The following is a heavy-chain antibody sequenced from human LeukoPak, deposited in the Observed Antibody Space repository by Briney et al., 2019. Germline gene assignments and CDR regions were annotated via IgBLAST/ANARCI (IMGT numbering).Heavy chain of an antibody. J-gene: IGHJ6*03. CDR3: ARGMYTYYYYMDV. V-gene: IGHV1-2*02. CDR1: GYTFTSYY. D-gene: IGHD1-1*01. Sequence: ASVKVSCKASGYTFTSYYMHWVRQAPGQGLEWMGWINPNSGGTNYAQKFQGRVTMTRDTSISTAYMELSRLRSDDTAVYYCARGMYTYYYYMDVWGKGTTVTISS. CDR2: INPNSGGT.